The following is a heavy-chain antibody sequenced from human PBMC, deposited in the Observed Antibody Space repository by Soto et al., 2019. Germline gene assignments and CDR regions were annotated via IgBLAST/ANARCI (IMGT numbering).Heavy chain of an antibody. V-gene: IGHV3-23*01. Sequence: GSLRLSCAASGFTFSSYAMSWVRQAPGKGLEWVSAISGSGGSTYYADSVKGRFTISRDNSKNTLYLQMNSLRAEDTAVYYCARWDWNDVAAFDIWGQGTMVTVSS. CDR2: ISGSGGST. J-gene: IGHJ3*02. D-gene: IGHD1-1*01. CDR3: ARWDWNDVAAFDI. CDR1: GFTFSSYA.